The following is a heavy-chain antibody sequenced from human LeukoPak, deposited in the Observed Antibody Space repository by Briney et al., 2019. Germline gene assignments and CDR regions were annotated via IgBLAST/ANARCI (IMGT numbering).Heavy chain of an antibody. D-gene: IGHD2-21*02. V-gene: IGHV3-30*18. J-gene: IGHJ4*02. CDR2: ISYDGSYK. Sequence: AGGSLRLSCAASGFTFSSYGMHWVRQAPGKGLEWVAVISYDGSYKHDADSVKGRFTISRDNSKNTLYLQMNSLRAEDTAMYYCAKESDSAGACDFWGQGTLVTVSS. CDR1: GFTFSSYG. CDR3: AKESDSAGACDF.